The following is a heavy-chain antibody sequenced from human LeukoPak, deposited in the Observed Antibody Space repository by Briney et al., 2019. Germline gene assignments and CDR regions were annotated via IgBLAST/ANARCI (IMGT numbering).Heavy chain of an antibody. CDR1: GYTFTVYY. V-gene: IGHV1-2*02. CDR2: INPNSGGT. CDR3: ARDPYYYGSGSYRYYYYYMDV. Sequence: ASVKVSCKASGYTFTVYYMHWVRQAPGQGLEWMGWINPNSGGTNYAQKFQGRVTMTRDTSISTAYMELSRLRSDDTAVCYCARDPYYYGSGSYRYYYYYMDVWGKGTTVTISS. D-gene: IGHD3-10*01. J-gene: IGHJ6*03.